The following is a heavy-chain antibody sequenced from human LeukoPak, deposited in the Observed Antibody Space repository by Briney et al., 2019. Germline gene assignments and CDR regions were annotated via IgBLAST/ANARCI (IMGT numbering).Heavy chain of an antibody. J-gene: IGHJ4*02. CDR3: ARSRYSSSPPGY. V-gene: IGHV3-48*01. D-gene: IGHD6-13*01. Sequence: GGSLRLSCAASGFTFSSYGMNWVRQAPGKGLEWVSYIYSSSSTIYYADSVRGRFTISRDNAKNSLYLQMNSLRAEDTAVYYCARSRYSSSPPGYWGQGTLVTVSS. CDR2: IYSSSSTI. CDR1: GFTFSSYG.